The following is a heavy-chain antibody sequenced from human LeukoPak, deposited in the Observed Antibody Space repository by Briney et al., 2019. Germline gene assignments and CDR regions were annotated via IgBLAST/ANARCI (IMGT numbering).Heavy chain of an antibody. V-gene: IGHV4-4*02. CDR3: ARWGSGWYYFDY. CDR2: IYHSGST. J-gene: IGHJ4*02. Sequence: SGTLSLTCAVSGGSISSSNWWSWVRQPPGKGLEWIGEIYHSGSTNYNPSLKSRVTISVDTSKNQFSLKLSSVTAADTAVYYCARWGSGWYYFDYWGQGALVTVSS. D-gene: IGHD6-19*01. CDR1: GGSISSSNW.